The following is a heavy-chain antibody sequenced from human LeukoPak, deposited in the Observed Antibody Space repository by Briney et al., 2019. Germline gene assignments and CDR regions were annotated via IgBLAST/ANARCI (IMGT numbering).Heavy chain of an antibody. CDR1: GFTFSSYA. D-gene: IGHD3-10*01. CDR2: ISSNGGST. J-gene: IGHJ4*02. V-gene: IGHV3-64*01. CDR3: ARAPTTNYYGSGSYSDY. Sequence: PGGSLRLSCAASGFTFSSYAMHWVRQAPGKGLEYVSAISSNGGSTYYANSVKGRFTISRDNSKKTLYLQMGSLRAEDMAVHYCARAPTTNYYGSGSYSDYWGQGALVTVSS.